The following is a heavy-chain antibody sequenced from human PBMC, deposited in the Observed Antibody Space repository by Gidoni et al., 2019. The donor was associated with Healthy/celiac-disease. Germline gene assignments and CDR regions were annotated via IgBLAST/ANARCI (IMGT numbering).Heavy chain of an antibody. CDR3: ARGSLWCRYYYYMDV. Sequence: QVQLQQWGAGLLKPSETLSLTCAVYGGSFSGYYWCWIRKPPGKGLEWIGEINHSGSTNYNPSLKSRVTISVDTAKNQFSLKLSSVTAADTAVYYCARGSLWCRYYYYMDVWGKGTTVTVSS. V-gene: IGHV4-34*01. CDR1: GGSFSGYY. CDR2: INHSGST. D-gene: IGHD3-10*01. J-gene: IGHJ6*03.